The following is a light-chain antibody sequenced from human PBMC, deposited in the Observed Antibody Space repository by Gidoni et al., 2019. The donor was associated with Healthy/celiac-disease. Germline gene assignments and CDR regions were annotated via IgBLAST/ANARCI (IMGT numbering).Light chain of an antibody. Sequence: SSELTQDPAVSVALGQTVRITCQGDSLRSYYASWYQQKPGQAPVLVIYGKNNRPSGIPDQFSGSSSGNTASLTITGAQAEDEADYYCNSRDSSGPHAVFGGGTQLTVL. CDR3: NSRDSSGPHAV. CDR1: SLRSYY. CDR2: GKN. V-gene: IGLV3-19*01. J-gene: IGLJ7*01.